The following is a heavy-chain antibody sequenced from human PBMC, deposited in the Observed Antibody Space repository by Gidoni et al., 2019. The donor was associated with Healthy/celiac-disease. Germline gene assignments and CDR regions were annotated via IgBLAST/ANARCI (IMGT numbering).Heavy chain of an antibody. CDR1: GGTFSSYA. J-gene: IGHJ6*02. Sequence: QVQLVQSGAEVKKPGSSVKVSCKASGGTFSSYAISWVRQAPGQGLEWMGGIIPIFGTANYAQEFQGRVTITADESTSTAYMELSSLRSEDTAVYYCARDWSVSENYYYYYGMDVWGQGTTVTVSS. D-gene: IGHD1-26*01. CDR3: ARDWSVSENYYYYYGMDV. CDR2: IIPIFGTA. V-gene: IGHV1-69*01.